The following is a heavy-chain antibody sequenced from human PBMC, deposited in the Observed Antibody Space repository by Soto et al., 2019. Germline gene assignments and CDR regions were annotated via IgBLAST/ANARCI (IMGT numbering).Heavy chain of an antibody. CDR2: ISSSSSYI. V-gene: IGHV3-21*01. D-gene: IGHD3-3*01. CDR3: ARGGRVTIFGDDYYGMDV. J-gene: IGHJ6*04. CDR1: GFTFSSYS. Sequence: EVQLVESGGGLVKPGGSLRLSCAASGFTFSSYSMNWVRQAPGKGLEWASSISSSSSYIYYADSVKGRFTISRDNAKNSLYLQMNSRRVEDTAVYYCARGGRVTIFGDDYYGMDVWGEGSTVTVSS.